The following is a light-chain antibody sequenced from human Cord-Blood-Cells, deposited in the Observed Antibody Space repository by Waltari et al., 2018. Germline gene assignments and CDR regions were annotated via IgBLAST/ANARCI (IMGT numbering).Light chain of an antibody. CDR1: SSDVGSYNL. CDR2: EVS. J-gene: IGLJ3*02. Sequence: QSALTQPASVSGSPGQSITISCTGTSSDVGSYNLVSWYQQHPGKAPKLMIYEVSKRPSGVSNRFSGSKSGNTASLTISALQAEYEADYYCCSYAGSSTYWVFGGGTKLTVL. CDR3: CSYAGSSTYWV. V-gene: IGLV2-23*02.